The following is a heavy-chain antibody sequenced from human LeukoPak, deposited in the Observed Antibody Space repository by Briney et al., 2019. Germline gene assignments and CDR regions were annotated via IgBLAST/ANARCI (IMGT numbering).Heavy chain of an antibody. CDR2: IGPTGNDR. CDR3: ATETMGRHYDY. J-gene: IGHJ4*02. V-gene: IGHV3-21*01. CDR1: GFSFSSCG. Sequence: PGGSLRLSCAASGFSFSSCGFNWVRQAPGKGLEWVSSIGPTGNDRYYADSVRGRFTISRDNAKNSMYLQMDSMRDEDTAVYYCATETMGRHYDYWGQGTLLTVSS.